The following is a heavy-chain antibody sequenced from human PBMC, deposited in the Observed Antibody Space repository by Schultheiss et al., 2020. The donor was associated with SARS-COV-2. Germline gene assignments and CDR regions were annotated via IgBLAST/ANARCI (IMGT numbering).Heavy chain of an antibody. CDR3: ASASAVQLWLPVDY. CDR1: GFTFSSYD. J-gene: IGHJ4*02. D-gene: IGHD5-18*01. V-gene: IGHV3-13*01. Sequence: GGSLRLSCAASGFTFSSYDMHWVRQATGKGLEWVSAIGTAGDTYYPGSVKGRFTISRDNSKNTLYLQMNSLRAEDTAVYYCASASAVQLWLPVDYWGQGTLVTVSS. CDR2: IGTAGDT.